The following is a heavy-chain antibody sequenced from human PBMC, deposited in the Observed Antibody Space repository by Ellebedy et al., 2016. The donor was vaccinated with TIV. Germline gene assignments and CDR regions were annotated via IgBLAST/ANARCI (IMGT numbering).Heavy chain of an antibody. D-gene: IGHD3-10*01. CDR3: ARDGSTMVRGVISDY. CDR2: ISYDGSNK. CDR1: GFTFSSYG. Sequence: GESLKISXAASGFTFSSYGMHWVRQAPGKGLEWVAVISYDGSNKYYADSVKGRFTISRDNSKNTLYLQMNSLRAEDTAVYYCARDGSTMVRGVISDYWGQGTLVTVSS. V-gene: IGHV3-30*03. J-gene: IGHJ4*02.